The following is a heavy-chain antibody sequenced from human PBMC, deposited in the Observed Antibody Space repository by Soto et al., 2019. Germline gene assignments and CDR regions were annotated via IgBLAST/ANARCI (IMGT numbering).Heavy chain of an antibody. CDR1: GYTFTSHD. CDR3: ASDMSTT. D-gene: IGHD2-2*01. V-gene: IGHV1-8*01. J-gene: IGHJ5*02. CDR2: MNPNTGHT. Sequence: QVQLVQSGAEVKKPGASVKVSCKASGYTFTSHDINWMRQATGQGLEWMGWMNPNTGHTNYAQKFQGRINMTRDTSISTAYMELNNLRSEDTAIYYCASDMSTTWGQGTLVTVSS.